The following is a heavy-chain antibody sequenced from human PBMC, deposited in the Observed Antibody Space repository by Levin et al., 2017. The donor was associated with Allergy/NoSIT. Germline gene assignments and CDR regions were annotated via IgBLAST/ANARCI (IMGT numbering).Heavy chain of an antibody. Sequence: SQTLSLTCTVSGGSISSYYWSWIRQPPGKGLEWIGYIYYSGSTNYNPSLKSRVTISVDTSKNQFSLRLSSVTAADTAVYYCARGRGYDDGMDVWGQGTTVTVSS. V-gene: IGHV4-59*01. CDR3: ARGRGYDDGMDV. J-gene: IGHJ6*02. CDR2: IYYSGST. CDR1: GGSISSYY.